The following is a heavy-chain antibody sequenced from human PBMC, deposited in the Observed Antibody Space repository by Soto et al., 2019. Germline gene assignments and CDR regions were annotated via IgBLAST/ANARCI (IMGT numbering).Heavy chain of an antibody. CDR2: INAGNGNT. CDR3: ARDYELAYCGGDCYSWFDP. V-gene: IGHV1-3*01. CDR1: GYTFTSYA. Sequence: ASVKVSCKASGYTFTSYAMHWVRQAPGQRLEWMGWINAGNGNTKYSQKFQGRVTITRDTSASTAYMELSSLRSKDTAVYYCARDYELAYCGGDCYSWFDPWGQGTLVTVSS. D-gene: IGHD2-21*02. J-gene: IGHJ5*02.